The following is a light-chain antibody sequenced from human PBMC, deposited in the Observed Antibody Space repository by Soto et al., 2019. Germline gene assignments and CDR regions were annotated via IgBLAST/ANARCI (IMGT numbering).Light chain of an antibody. V-gene: IGKV3-15*01. CDR3: QQGHNWPLT. CDR2: GAS. J-gene: IGKJ2*01. Sequence: ELVMTQSPATLSLSQAERAALSCRASHSINSELAWYQQKPGQPPRLLIYGASTRATGVPARFSGSESGSEFTLTISGLQSEDFAVYYCQQGHNWPLTFGQGTRLEI. CDR1: HSINSE.